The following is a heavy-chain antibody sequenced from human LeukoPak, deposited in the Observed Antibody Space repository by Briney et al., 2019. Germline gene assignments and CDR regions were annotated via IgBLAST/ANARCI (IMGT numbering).Heavy chain of an antibody. J-gene: IGHJ5*02. CDR3: ARDLYPPESGLKSFDP. V-gene: IGHV3-48*01. D-gene: IGHD3-16*01. CDR2: ISSSSSTI. CDR1: GFTFSSYS. Sequence: GGSLRLSCAASGFTFSSYSMNWVRQAPGKGLEWVSYISSSSSTIYYADSVKGRFTISRDNAKNSLYLQMNSLRAEDTAVYYCARDLYPPESGLKSFDPWGQGTLVTVSS.